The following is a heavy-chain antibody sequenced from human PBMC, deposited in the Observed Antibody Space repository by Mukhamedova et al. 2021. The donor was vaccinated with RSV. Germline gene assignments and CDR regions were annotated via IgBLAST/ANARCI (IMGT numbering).Heavy chain of an antibody. CDR3: AARSGTYPYYFDY. V-gene: IGHV1-18*01. Sequence: EYMGWISTYNGKTNYAQKLQGSVTMTTDTSTSTAYMELRSLRSDDTAVYYCAARSGTYPYYFDYWGKGTLVTVSS. J-gene: IGHJ4*02. CDR2: ISTYNGKT. D-gene: IGHD3-10*01.